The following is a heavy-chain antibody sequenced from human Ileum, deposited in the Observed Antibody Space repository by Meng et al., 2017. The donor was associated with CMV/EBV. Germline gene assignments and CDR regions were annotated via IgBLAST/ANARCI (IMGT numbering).Heavy chain of an antibody. Sequence: QVQLQGSDPGLVKPSETLSLTFSVSGGSISSYYWSWIRQAPGKGLEWIGYVYSTGSTNYSPSLRSRVTISVDTSRNQFSLRLSSVTAADTAVYYCARTGRFGSYYFDYWGQGTLVTVSS. CDR2: VYSTGST. CDR1: GGSISSYY. CDR3: ARTGRFGSYYFDY. J-gene: IGHJ4*02. D-gene: IGHD3-10*01. V-gene: IGHV4-59*01.